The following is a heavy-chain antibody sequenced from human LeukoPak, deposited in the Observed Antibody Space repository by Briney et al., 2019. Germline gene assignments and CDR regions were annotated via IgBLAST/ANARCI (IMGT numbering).Heavy chain of an antibody. J-gene: IGHJ5*02. V-gene: IGHV4-39*01. CDR2: IYYSGST. CDR3: XXGAGPPWFDP. Sequence: SXXXXXXXSXYWGWLRQPPGTGXEGVGSIYYSGSTYYNPSLKSRVTISVXXSKNQFSRKGRSVTAAEAAVDFXXXGAGPPWFDPWGQGTLVTVSS. CDR1: XXXXXXXSXY. D-gene: IGHD6-19*01.